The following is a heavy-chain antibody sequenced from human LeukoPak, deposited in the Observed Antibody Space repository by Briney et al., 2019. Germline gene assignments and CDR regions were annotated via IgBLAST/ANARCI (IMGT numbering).Heavy chain of an antibody. CDR3: ATSSHYGAKGYFDY. CDR2: ISSSGSTI. CDR1: GFTFSSYE. D-gene: IGHD3-16*01. V-gene: IGHV3-48*03. Sequence: GGSLRLSCAASGFTFSSYEMNWVRQAPGKGLEWVSYISSSGSTIYYADSVKGRFTISRDNAKNFLYLQTDSLRAEDTALYYCATSSHYGAKGYFDYWGQGTLVTVSS. J-gene: IGHJ4*02.